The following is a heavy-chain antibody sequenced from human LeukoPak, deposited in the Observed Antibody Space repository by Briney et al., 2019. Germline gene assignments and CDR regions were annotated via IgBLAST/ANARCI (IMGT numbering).Heavy chain of an antibody. Sequence: GGSLRLSCAASGFTFSSYGMHWVRQAPGEGLEWVGRIKSKTDGGTTDYAAPVKGRFTISRDDSKNTLYLQMNSLKTEDTAVYYCTTVVDTAMVRPIDYWGQGTLVTVSS. CDR1: GFTFSSYG. J-gene: IGHJ4*02. V-gene: IGHV3-15*01. D-gene: IGHD5-18*01. CDR2: IKSKTDGGTT. CDR3: TTVVDTAMVRPIDY.